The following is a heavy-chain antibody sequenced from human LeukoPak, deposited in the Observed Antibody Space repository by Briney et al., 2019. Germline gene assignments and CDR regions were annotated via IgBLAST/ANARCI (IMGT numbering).Heavy chain of an antibody. V-gene: IGHV3-15*01. CDR1: GFTFSNAW. CDR3: TTDPGYFDWIDY. J-gene: IGHJ4*02. CDR2: IKSKTDGGTT. Sequence: KTGGSLRLSCAASGFTFSNAWMSWVRQAPGKGLEWVGRIKSKTDGGTTDYAAPVKGRFTISRDDSKNTLYLQMNSLKTEDTAVYYCTTDPGYFDWIDYWGQGTLVTVSS. D-gene: IGHD3-9*01.